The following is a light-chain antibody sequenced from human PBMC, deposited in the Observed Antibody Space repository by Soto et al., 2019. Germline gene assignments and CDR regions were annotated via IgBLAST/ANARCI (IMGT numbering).Light chain of an antibody. CDR1: SSDIGGYDY. CDR2: EVS. V-gene: IGLV2-8*01. CDR3: SSYAGSNNLV. Sequence: QSALTQPPSASGSPGQSVTISCTGTSSDIGGYDYVSWYQQHPGKAPKLIIYEVSKRPSGVPDRFSGSKSGNTASLTVSGLQAEDEADYYCSSYAGSNNLVFAGGTKADRP. J-gene: IGLJ3*02.